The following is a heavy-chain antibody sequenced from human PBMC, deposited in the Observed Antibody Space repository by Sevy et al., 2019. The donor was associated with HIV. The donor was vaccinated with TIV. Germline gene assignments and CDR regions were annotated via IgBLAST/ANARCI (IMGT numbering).Heavy chain of an antibody. CDR1: GFTLSEVS. V-gene: IGHV1-24*01. Sequence: ASVKVSCKVSGFTLSEVSMHWVRQAPGKGLEWMGTFDPEDGETIYAQKFQGRVTMTEDTSTDTAYMELSSLRSEDTAVFYCTITKDYYDNSGYPFDYWAQGTLVTVSS. CDR3: TITKDYYDNSGYPFDY. J-gene: IGHJ4*02. CDR2: FDPEDGET. D-gene: IGHD3-22*01.